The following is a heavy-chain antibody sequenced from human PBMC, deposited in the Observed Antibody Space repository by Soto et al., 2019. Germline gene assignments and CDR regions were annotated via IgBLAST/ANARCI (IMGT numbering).Heavy chain of an antibody. CDR1: GFTFSSYA. J-gene: IGHJ4*02. CDR3: AKDRGCNSNSCHYFDY. Sequence: EVQLLESGGGLVQPGGSLRLSCAASGFTFSSYAMSWVRQAPGKGLEWVSAISGSGSSTYYADSVKGRFTISRDNSKNTLYLQMNSLRAEDTAVYYCAKDRGCNSNSCHYFDYWGQGTLVTVSS. D-gene: IGHD2-2*01. CDR2: ISGSGSST. V-gene: IGHV3-23*01.